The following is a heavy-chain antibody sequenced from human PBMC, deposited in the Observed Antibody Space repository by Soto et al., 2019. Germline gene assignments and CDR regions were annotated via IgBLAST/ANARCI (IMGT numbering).Heavy chain of an antibody. CDR1: GGSVGGSGYY. J-gene: IGHJ4*02. D-gene: IGHD4-17*01. CDR3: ARQRGRCGEADY. CDR2: VHYDQTT. V-gene: IGHV4-39*01. Sequence: QLQLQESGPGLLKPAETLFLSCSVSGGSVGGSGYYWGWIRQSPVKGLEWIGNVHYDQTTYYSPSHEGRLTIPIDTPKNNFSLKLTSVIAADTAVYSCARQRGRCGEADYWGQGTLVTVSS.